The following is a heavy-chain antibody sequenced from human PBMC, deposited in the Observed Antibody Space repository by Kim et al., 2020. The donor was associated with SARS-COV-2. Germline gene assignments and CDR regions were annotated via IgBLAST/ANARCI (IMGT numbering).Heavy chain of an antibody. CDR2: ISGNSANT. J-gene: IGHJ4*02. CDR1: LFTFIHYA. V-gene: IGHV3-23*01. CDR3: AKDLDAWFGGWDYFDC. Sequence: GGSLLLSCAASLFTFIHYALSFVPQSPWKGLEWVSVISGNSANTNYADSARGRFAISRDNSKNTLYLQINSLRAGDTALYYCAKDLDAWFGGWDYFDCWGQGTLVTVSS. D-gene: IGHD3-10*01.